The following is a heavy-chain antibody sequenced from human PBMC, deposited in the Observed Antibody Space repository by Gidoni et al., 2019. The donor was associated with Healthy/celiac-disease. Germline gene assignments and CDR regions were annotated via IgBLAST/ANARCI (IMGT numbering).Heavy chain of an antibody. CDR1: GFTFDDYA. J-gene: IGHJ3*02. CDR2: ISWNSGSI. Sequence: EVQLVESGGGLVQPGRSLRLYCAASGFTFDDYAMHWVRQVPGKGLEWVSVISWNSGSIGYADSVKGRFTISRDNAKNSLYLRMNSLRAEDTALYYCTTALVPMTNTAPGSAFDIWGQGTMVTVSS. V-gene: IGHV3-9*01. D-gene: IGHD3-10*01. CDR3: TTALVPMTNTAPGSAFDI.